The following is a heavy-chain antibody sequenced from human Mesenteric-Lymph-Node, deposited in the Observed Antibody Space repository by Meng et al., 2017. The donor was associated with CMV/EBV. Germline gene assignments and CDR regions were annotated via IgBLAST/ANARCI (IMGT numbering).Heavy chain of an antibody. CDR3: ARRSGTYSIKYFDY. V-gene: IGHV4-39*01. Sequence: SGGSVSSSRYCWGCSRQPPGKGLEWIGSSYYSGSTYYNASLKSRVTISVDSSKNQFSLRLNSVTAADTAVYYCARRSGTYSIKYFDYWGQGTLVTVSS. CDR2: SYYSGST. CDR1: GGSVSSSRYC. J-gene: IGHJ4*02. D-gene: IGHD1-26*01.